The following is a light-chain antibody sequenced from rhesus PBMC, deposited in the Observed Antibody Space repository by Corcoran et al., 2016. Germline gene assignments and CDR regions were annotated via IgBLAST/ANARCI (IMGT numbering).Light chain of an antibody. J-gene: IGKJ4*01. CDR2: DAS. CDR1: QSISSW. CDR3: LQHNSYPLT. V-gene: IGKV1S13*01. Sequence: DIQMTQSPSSLSASVGDTVTITCRASQSISSWLDWYQQKPGKAPNLLIYDASSLESGVPSRCSGSGSGTEFTLTSSSLQPEDFAAYYCLQHNSYPLTCGGGTKVEIK.